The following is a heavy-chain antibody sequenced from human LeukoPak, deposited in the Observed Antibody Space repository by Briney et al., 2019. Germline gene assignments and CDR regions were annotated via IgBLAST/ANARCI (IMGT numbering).Heavy chain of an antibody. CDR2: INPNSGGT. V-gene: IGHV1-2*02. D-gene: IGHD4-17*01. J-gene: IGHJ6*02. Sequence: EASVKVSCKASGYTFTGYYMHWVRQAPGQGLEWMGWINPNSGGTNYAQKFQGRVTMTRDTSISTAYMELSRLRSDDTAVYYCARDPPMATVTAPNYYYYGMDVWGQGTTVTVSS. CDR3: ARDPPMATVTAPNYYYYGMDV. CDR1: GYTFTGYY.